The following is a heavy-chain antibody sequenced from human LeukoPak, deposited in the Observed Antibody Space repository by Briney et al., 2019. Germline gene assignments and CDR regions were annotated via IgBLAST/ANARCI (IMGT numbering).Heavy chain of an antibody. V-gene: IGHV3-23*01. D-gene: IGHD3-3*01. J-gene: IGHJ6*03. Sequence: GGSLRLSCAASGFTFDGYTMHWVRQAPGKGLEWVSAISGSGGSTYYADSVKGRFTISRDNSKNTLYLQMNSLRAEDTAVYYCAKDPTNYDFWSGYYTSYYYYYMDVWGKGTTVTVSS. CDR2: ISGSGGST. CDR1: GFTFDGYT. CDR3: AKDPTNYDFWSGYYTSYYYYYMDV.